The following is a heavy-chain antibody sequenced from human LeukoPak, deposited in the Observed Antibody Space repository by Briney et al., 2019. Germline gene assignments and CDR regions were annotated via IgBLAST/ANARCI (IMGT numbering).Heavy chain of an antibody. Sequence: SDTLPLTCTVSGASITTNHGNWIRQPPGKGLEWIGSIYSRGSASYDPSLKSRVTISVAVSKKQLFLKLSSVTAVDTAVYHCARSPNYFDSSGHYIYYLDVWGKGTTVTVSS. D-gene: IGHD3-22*01. CDR1: GASITTNH. J-gene: IGHJ6*03. CDR3: ARSPNYFDSSGHYIYYLDV. CDR2: IYSRGSA. V-gene: IGHV4-59*04.